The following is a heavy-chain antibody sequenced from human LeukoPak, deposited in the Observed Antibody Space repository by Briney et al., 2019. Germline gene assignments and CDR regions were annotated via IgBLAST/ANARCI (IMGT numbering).Heavy chain of an antibody. V-gene: IGHV3-74*01. CDR2: VNTDGTSS. J-gene: IGHJ3*02. D-gene: IGHD1-7*01. Sequence: GGSLRLSCAASGFTFSSHRMHWVRQAPGKGLVWVAHVNTDGTSSSYVDSVKGRFTISRDNAKNTLYLQMNSLRAEDTAVYYCARDSPNYSKGAINIWGQGTMVTVSS. CDR3: ARDSPNYSKGAINI. CDR1: GFTFSSHR.